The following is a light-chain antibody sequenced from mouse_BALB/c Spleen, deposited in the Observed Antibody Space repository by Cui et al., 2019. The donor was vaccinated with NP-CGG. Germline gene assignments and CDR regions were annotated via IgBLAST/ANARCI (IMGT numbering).Light chain of an antibody. J-gene: IGLJ1*01. V-gene: IGLV1*01. CDR1: TGAVTTSNY. CDR2: GTN. Sequence: QPVFTQESDLTTSPGETVTLTCRSSTGAVTTSNYANWVQEKPDHLFTGLIGGTNNRAPGVPARFSGSLIGDKAALTITGAQTEDEAIYFCALWYSNHWVFGGGTKLTVL. CDR3: ALWYSNHWV.